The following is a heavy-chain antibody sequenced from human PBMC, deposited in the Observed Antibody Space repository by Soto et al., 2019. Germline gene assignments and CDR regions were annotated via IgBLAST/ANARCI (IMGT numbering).Heavy chain of an antibody. Sequence: EVQLVESGGGLVQPGGSLRLSCAAYGYTFRSNSMNWVRQAPGKGLEWVSYISSSSSTIYYADSVRGRFTISRDNAKTSLYLQMNTLRDEDTAVYYCARDLDFWSGYLRANWFDPWGQGTLVTVSS. J-gene: IGHJ5*02. CDR3: ARDLDFWSGYLRANWFDP. CDR2: ISSSSSTI. V-gene: IGHV3-48*02. D-gene: IGHD3-3*01. CDR1: GYTFRSNS.